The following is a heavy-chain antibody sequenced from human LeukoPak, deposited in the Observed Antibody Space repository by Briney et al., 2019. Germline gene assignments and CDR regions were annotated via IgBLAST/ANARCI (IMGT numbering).Heavy chain of an antibody. V-gene: IGHV3-7*01. J-gene: IGHJ5*02. CDR1: GFTFSSYS. CDR2: IKQDGSEK. CDR3: ASFRMGLFDP. D-gene: IGHD3-16*01. Sequence: GGSLRLSCAASGFTFSSYSMSWVRQAPGKGLEWVANIKQDGSEKYYVDSVTGRLTISRDNAKNSLYLQMNSLRAEDTAVYYCASFRMGLFDPWGQGTLVTVSS.